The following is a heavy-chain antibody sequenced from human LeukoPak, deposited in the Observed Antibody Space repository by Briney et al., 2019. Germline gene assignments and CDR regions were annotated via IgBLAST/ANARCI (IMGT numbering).Heavy chain of an antibody. CDR1: GLTVSSNY. CDR3: AREEGTAFFDY. V-gene: IGHV3-53*01. J-gene: IGHJ4*02. Sequence: GGSLRLSCAASGLTVSSNYMSWVRQAPGKGLEWVSVIYIDESTYYADSVKGRFTISGDNSKNTLYLQMNSLRAEDTAVYYCAREEGTAFFDYWGQGTLVTVSS. CDR2: IYIDEST. D-gene: IGHD2-21*02.